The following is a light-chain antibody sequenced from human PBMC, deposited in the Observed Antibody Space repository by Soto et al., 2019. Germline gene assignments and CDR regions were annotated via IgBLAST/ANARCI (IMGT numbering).Light chain of an antibody. V-gene: IGKV1-9*01. CDR1: QDINKF. CDR2: SAS. CDR3: QQLKTYPYT. J-gene: IGKJ2*01. Sequence: IQLTQSPSSLSASVGDRVTLTCRASQDINKFLASFQQTPGKAPKLLVYSASTLHSGVPSRFCGSGSGTDFALTISSLQPEDFATYYCQQLKTYPYTFGQGTRLDI.